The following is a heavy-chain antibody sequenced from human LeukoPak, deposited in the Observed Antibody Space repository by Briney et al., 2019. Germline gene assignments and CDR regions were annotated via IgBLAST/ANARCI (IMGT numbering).Heavy chain of an antibody. D-gene: IGHD2-15*01. CDR3: VRGYSFGPYGMDV. CDR2: IYSGGST. J-gene: IGHJ6*02. Sequence: GGSLRLSCAASGFTVSSNYMSWVRQAPGKGLEWVSVIYSGGSTYYANSVNGRFTITRDNSQNTLYLQMSSLRAEDTAVYFCVRGYSFGPYGMDVWGQGTTVTVSS. V-gene: IGHV3-53*05. CDR1: GFTVSSNY.